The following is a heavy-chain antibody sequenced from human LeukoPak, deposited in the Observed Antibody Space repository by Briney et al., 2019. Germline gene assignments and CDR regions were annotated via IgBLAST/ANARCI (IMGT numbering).Heavy chain of an antibody. Sequence: GGSLRLSCAASGFTFSSYSMNWVRQAPGKGLEWVANIKQDGSEKYYVDSVKGRFTISRDNAKNSLYLQMNSLRAEDTAVYYCARDLRYYDSSGYYANWGQEPWSPSPQ. CDR3: ARDLRYYDSSGYYAN. J-gene: IGHJ4*01. D-gene: IGHD3-22*01. V-gene: IGHV3-7*01. CDR2: IKQDGSEK. CDR1: GFTFSSYS.